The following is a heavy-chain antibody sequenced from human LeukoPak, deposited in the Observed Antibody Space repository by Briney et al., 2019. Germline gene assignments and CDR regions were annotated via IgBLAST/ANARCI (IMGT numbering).Heavy chain of an antibody. CDR3: ASGGTALGY. Sequence: PGGSLRLSCAASGFTFSSYAMHWARQAPGKGLEYVSAISSNGGSTYYANSVKGRFTISRDNSKNTLYLQMGSLRAEDMAVYYCASGGTALGYWGQGTLVTVSS. CDR1: GFTFSSYA. V-gene: IGHV3-64*01. D-gene: IGHD5-18*01. CDR2: ISSNGGST. J-gene: IGHJ4*02.